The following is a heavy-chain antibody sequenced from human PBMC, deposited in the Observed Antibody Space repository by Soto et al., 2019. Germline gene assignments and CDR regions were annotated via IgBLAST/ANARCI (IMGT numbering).Heavy chain of an antibody. J-gene: IGHJ4*02. V-gene: IGHV3-23*01. D-gene: IGHD6-25*01. CDR3: AKFFVETGSNSGWPWSFHY. Sequence: EVQLLESGGGLVQPGRSLRLSCAASGLTFSNYAMSWVRQAPGQGLNWVSAISGSGGTTYYADSVKGRFTNSRDNSKNTLFLQMNSLRAEAAAVYYCAKFFVETGSNSGWPWSFHYWGQGTLVTVSS. CDR2: ISGSGGTT. CDR1: GLTFSNYA.